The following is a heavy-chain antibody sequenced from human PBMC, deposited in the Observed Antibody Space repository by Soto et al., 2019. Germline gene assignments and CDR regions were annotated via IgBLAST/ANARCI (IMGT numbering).Heavy chain of an antibody. CDR3: ATWHEREHAFDV. J-gene: IGHJ3*01. CDR2: LYDVDGS. V-gene: IGHV3-53*01. Sequence: DVQLVESGGGLIQPGESLRLSCAAFGLTISGKKYVAWVRQAPGKGLEWVSALYDVDGSFYEASVTGRFNTSSDSSNTTVYLQMNDLRPDGTAVYYCATWHEREHAFDVWGQGTTVTISS. CDR1: GLTISGKKY. D-gene: IGHD1-1*01.